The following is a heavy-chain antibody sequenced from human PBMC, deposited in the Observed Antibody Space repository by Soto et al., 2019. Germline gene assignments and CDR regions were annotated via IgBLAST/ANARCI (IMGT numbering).Heavy chain of an antibody. CDR2: ISVSGDNI. CDR3: ARDLGLLKSMFDY. Sequence: GSLRLSCLASGFSFNSFNMNWIRRAPGRGLEWVASISVSGDNIYYGDSMQGRFTIPRDNSKRSVFLDLNSLRVEDTAVYYCARDLGLLKSMFDYWGQGTLVTVSS. D-gene: IGHD2-8*01. V-gene: IGHV3-21*01. J-gene: IGHJ4*02. CDR1: GFSFNSFN.